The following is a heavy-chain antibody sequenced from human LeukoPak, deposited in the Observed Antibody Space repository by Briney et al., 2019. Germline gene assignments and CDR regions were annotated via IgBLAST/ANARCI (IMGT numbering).Heavy chain of an antibody. V-gene: IGHV4-59*08. J-gene: IGHJ3*02. CDR1: GGSISSYY. CDR3: ARPSITMVRGGAYDI. D-gene: IGHD3-10*01. CDR2: IYYSGST. Sequence: SETLSLTCTVSGGSISSYYWSWIRQPPGKGLEWIGYIYYSGSTNYNPSLKSRVTISVDTSKNQFSLKLSSVTAADTAVYYCARPSITMVRGGAYDIWGQGTTVTVSS.